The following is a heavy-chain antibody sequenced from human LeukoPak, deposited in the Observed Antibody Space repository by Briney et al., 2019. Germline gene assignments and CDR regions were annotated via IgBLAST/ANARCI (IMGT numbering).Heavy chain of an antibody. CDR2: MNPNSGNT. V-gene: IGHV1-8*01. CDR3: AGTQLYDSSGYYDYGMDV. D-gene: IGHD3-22*01. CDR1: GYTFTSYD. Sequence: ASVKVSCKASGYTFTSYDINWVRQATGQGLEWMGWMNPNSGNTGYAQKFQGRVTMTRNTSISTAYMGLSSLRSEDTAVYYCAGTQLYDSSGYYDYGMDVWGQGTTVTVSS. J-gene: IGHJ6*02.